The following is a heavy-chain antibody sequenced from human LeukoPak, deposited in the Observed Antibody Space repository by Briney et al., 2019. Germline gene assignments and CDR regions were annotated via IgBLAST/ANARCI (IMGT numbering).Heavy chain of an antibody. D-gene: IGHD3-9*01. CDR2: ISGSGGST. J-gene: IGHJ4*02. CDR3: AKVGGLRYFDWLSHFDY. CDR1: GFTFSSYA. Sequence: GGPLRLSCAASGFTFSSYAMSWVRQAPGKGLEWVSAISGSGGSTYYADSVKGRFTISRDNSKNTLYLQMNSLRAEDTAVYYCAKVGGLRYFDWLSHFDYWGQGTLVTVSS. V-gene: IGHV3-23*01.